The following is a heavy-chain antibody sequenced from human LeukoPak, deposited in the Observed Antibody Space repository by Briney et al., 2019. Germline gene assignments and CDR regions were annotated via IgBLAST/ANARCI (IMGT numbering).Heavy chain of an antibody. CDR3: VRDSPDRRGYFWYLDV. V-gene: IGHV3-23*01. J-gene: IGHJ2*01. CDR1: GFTFKKYA. D-gene: IGHD3-22*01. CDR2: LGSTSGVA. Sequence: GGSLRLSCAASGFTFKKYAMTWVRQAPGKGLEWVSSLGSTSGVAFYADSVKGRFTISRDNLRNTLYLQMNSLRADDTALYYCVRDSPDRRGYFWYLDVWGRGTLVTVSS.